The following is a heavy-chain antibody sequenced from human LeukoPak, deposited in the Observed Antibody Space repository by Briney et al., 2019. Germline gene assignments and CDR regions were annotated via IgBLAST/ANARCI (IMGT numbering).Heavy chain of an antibody. D-gene: IGHD2-2*02. V-gene: IGHV4-34*01. J-gene: IGHJ6*04. CDR3: ARGKGAVVPAAIRYYYYGVDV. CDR2: INHSGST. Sequence: SETLSLTCAVYGGSFSGYYWSWIRQPPGKGLEWIGEINHSGSTNYNPSLKSRVTISVDTSKNQFSLKLSSVTAADTAVYYCARGKGAVVPAAIRYYYYGVDVWGKGTTVTVSS. CDR1: GGSFSGYY.